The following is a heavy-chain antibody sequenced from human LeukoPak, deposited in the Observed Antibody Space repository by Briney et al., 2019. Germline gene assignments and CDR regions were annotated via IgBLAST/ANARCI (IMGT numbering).Heavy chain of an antibody. J-gene: IGHJ6*02. CDR2: ISSSSSYI. CDR1: GFTFSSYS. D-gene: IGHD6-19*01. V-gene: IGHV3-21*01. CDR3: ARDRKGQAVAGVYYYYYYGMDV. Sequence: GGSLRLSCAASGFTFSSYSMNWVRQAPGKGLEWVSSISSSSSYIYYADSVKGRFTISRDNAKNSLYLQVNSLRAEDTAVYYCARDRKGQAVAGVYYYYYYGMDVWGQGTTVTVSS.